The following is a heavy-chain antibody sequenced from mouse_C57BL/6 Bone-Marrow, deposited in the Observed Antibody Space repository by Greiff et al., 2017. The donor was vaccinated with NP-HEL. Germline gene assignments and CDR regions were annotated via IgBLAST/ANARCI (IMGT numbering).Heavy chain of an antibody. CDR1: GYTFTSYG. CDR2: IYPRSGNT. Sequence: VQLQQSGAELARPGASVKLSCKASGYTFTSYGISWVKQRTGQGLEWIGEIYPRSGNTYYNEKFKGKATLTADKSSSTAYMELRSLTSEDSAVYFCARRRETTVVATSNVWGTGTTVTVSS. J-gene: IGHJ1*03. D-gene: IGHD1-1*01. V-gene: IGHV1-81*01. CDR3: ARRRETTVVATSNV.